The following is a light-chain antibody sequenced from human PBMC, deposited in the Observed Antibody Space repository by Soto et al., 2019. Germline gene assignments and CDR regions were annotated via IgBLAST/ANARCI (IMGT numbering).Light chain of an antibody. J-gene: IGKJ5*01. V-gene: IGKV1-5*01. CDR1: QSISSW. CDR3: QQYNSYSIT. CDR2: DAS. Sequence: DIKMTQSPSSVSASVGDRVTITFRASQSISSWLAWYQQKPGKAPKLLIYDASSLESGVPSRFSGSGSGTEFTLTISSLQPDDFATYYCQQYNSYSITFGQGTRLRL.